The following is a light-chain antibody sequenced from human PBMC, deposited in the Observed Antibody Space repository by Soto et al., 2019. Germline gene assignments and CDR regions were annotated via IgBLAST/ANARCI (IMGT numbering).Light chain of an antibody. CDR2: GAS. J-gene: IGKJ3*01. Sequence: EIVLTQSPGTLSLSPGERATLSCRASQSVSSSYLAWYQQKPGQAPRLLIYGASGRATAIPVRFSGSGSGTDFTLTISRLEPEDFAVYDWQEYGSSPLFNFGTGTQVDIK. CDR1: QSVSSSY. V-gene: IGKV3-20*01. CDR3: QEYGSSPLFN.